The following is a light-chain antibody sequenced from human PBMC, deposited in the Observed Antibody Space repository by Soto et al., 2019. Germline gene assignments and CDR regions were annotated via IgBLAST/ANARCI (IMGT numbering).Light chain of an antibody. CDR3: QQRSNWPPFT. CDR2: DAS. CDR1: QNVLSD. V-gene: IGKV3-11*01. Sequence: EILLTQSPATLSVSPGETATLSCRASQNVLSDLAWYQQKPGQAPRLLIYDASNRATGIPARFSGSGSGTDFTLTISSLEPEDFAVYYCQQRSNWPPFTFGPGTKVDIK. J-gene: IGKJ3*01.